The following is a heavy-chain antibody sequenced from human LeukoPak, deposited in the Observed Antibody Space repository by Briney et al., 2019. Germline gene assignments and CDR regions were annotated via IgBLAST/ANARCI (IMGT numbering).Heavy chain of an antibody. V-gene: IGHV4-30-4*08. CDR2: IYYSGST. J-gene: IGHJ4*02. CDR3: ARKGVVVVPAADTTYYFDY. D-gene: IGHD2-2*01. Sequence: SQTLSLTCTVSGGSLSSGDYYWSWIRQPPGKGLEWIGYIYYSGSTYYNPSLKSRVTISVDTSKNQFSLKLSSVTAADTAVYYCARKGVVVVPAADTTYYFDYWGQGTLVTVSS. CDR1: GGSLSSGDYY.